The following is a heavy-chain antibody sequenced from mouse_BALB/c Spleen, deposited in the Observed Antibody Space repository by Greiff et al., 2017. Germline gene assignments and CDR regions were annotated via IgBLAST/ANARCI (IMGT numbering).Heavy chain of an antibody. Sequence: EVQRVESGGGLVQPGGSLRLSCATSGFTFTDYYMSWVRQPPGKALEWLGFIRNKANGYTTEYSASVKGRFTISRDNSQSILYLQMNTLRAEDSATYYCARDYYGSRGMAYWGQGTLVTVSA. CDR2: IRNKANGYTT. CDR3: ARDYYGSRGMAY. CDR1: GFTFTDYY. J-gene: IGHJ3*01. V-gene: IGHV7-3*02. D-gene: IGHD1-1*01.